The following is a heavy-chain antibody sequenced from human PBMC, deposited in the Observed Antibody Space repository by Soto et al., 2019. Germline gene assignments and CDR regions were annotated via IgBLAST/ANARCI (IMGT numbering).Heavy chain of an antibody. CDR3: ARQSGDWYYFDY. CDR1: CGSISSYY. V-gene: IGHV4-59*08. Sequence: QVQLQEPGPGLVKPSETLSLTCTVSCGSISSYYWSCIRQPPGKGLDWIGYIYYSGRTNDNPSLKSRVTISVDTSKNQFSLKLSSVTAADTAVYYCARQSGDWYYFDYWGQGTLVTVSS. CDR2: IYYSGRT. D-gene: IGHD2-21*02. J-gene: IGHJ4*02.